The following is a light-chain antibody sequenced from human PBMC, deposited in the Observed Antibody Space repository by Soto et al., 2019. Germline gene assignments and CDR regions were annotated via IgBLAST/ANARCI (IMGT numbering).Light chain of an antibody. Sequence: QSVLTQPASVSGSPGQSITISCTGTSSDVGGYDYVSWYQLHPGKAPKLMIFEVSNRPSGVSYRFSGSKSGNTASLTISGLQVEDEADYFRSSYSISTAYLFGTGTKVTVL. V-gene: IGLV2-14*01. CDR1: SSDVGGYDY. CDR2: EVS. CDR3: SSYSISTAYL. J-gene: IGLJ1*01.